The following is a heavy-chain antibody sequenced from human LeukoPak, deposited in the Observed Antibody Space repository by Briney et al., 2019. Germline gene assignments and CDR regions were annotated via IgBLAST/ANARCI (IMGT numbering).Heavy chain of an antibody. Sequence: PGGSLRLSCAASGFTFSSYAMHWARQAPGKGLEWVAVISYDGSNKYYADSVKGRFTISRDNSKNTLYLQMNSLRAEDTAVYYCARDPSSSSFRLVGYYYGMDVWGQGTTVTVSS. CDR2: ISYDGSNK. J-gene: IGHJ6*02. CDR1: GFTFSSYA. D-gene: IGHD6-6*01. V-gene: IGHV3-30-3*01. CDR3: ARDPSSSSFRLVGYYYGMDV.